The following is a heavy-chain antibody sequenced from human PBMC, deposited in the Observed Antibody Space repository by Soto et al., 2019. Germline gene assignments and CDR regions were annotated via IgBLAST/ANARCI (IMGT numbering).Heavy chain of an antibody. D-gene: IGHD6-6*01. CDR3: VRSNRYGSSSGWGGGFDY. CDR2: IWSDGSDK. Sequence: QVQLVESGGGVVQPGGSLRLSCATSGFTFSDSGMHWVRQAPGKGLEWVAVIWSDGSDKSYADSVEGRFTISRDNSKNTLDLQMNSRRAEDTGVYYCVRSNRYGSSSGWGGGFDYWGQGTLVTVSS. J-gene: IGHJ4*02. V-gene: IGHV3-33*01. CDR1: GFTFSDSG.